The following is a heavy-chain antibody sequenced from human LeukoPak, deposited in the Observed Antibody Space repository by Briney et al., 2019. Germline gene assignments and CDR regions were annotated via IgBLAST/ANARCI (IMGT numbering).Heavy chain of an antibody. Sequence: PGGSLRLSCAASGFTFSSYGMHWVRQAPGKGLEWVAVIWYDGSNKYYADSVKGRFTISRDNFKNTLYLQMNSLRAEDTAVYYCARSGYSYGYGYYYYGMDVWGQGTTVTVSS. CDR1: GFTFSSYG. J-gene: IGHJ6*02. V-gene: IGHV3-33*01. D-gene: IGHD5-18*01. CDR3: ARSGYSYGYGYYYYGMDV. CDR2: IWYDGSNK.